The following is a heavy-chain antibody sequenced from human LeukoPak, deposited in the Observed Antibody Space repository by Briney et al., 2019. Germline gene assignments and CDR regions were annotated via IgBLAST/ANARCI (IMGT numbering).Heavy chain of an antibody. D-gene: IGHD1-1*01. J-gene: IGHJ4*02. CDR3: ASSQTGTHDY. V-gene: IGHV4-39*07. Sequence: PSETLSLTCTVSGGSISSSSYYWGWIRQPPGKGLEWIGSIYYSGSTYYNPSLKSRVTISVDTSKNQFSLKLSSVTAADTAVYYCASSQTGTHDYWGQGTLVTVSS. CDR1: GGSISSSSYY. CDR2: IYYSGST.